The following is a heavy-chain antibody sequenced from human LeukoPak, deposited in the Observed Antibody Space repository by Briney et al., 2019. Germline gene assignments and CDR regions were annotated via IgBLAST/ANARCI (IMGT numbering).Heavy chain of an antibody. D-gene: IGHD1-1*01. CDR3: VRGDNWNDDVDWFDP. CDR2: INPNSGGT. Sequence: AASVKVSCKASGYTFTGYYMHWVRQAPGQGLEWMGWINPNSGGTNYAQKFQGRVTMTRDTSISSAYMELSRLRSDDTAVYYCVRGDNWNDDVDWFDPWGQGTLVTVSS. J-gene: IGHJ5*02. CDR1: GYTFTGYY. V-gene: IGHV1-2*02.